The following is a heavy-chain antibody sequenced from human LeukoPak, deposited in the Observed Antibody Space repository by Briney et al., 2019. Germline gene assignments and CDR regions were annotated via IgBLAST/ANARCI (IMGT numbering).Heavy chain of an antibody. V-gene: IGHV1-2*02. CDR3: ATRGRLGELSFEFEY. D-gene: IGHD3-16*02. J-gene: IGHJ4*02. CDR1: GYTFTAYY. CDR2: INPNSGGT. Sequence: ASVKVSCKASGYTFTAYYMHWVRQAPGQGLEWMGWINPNSGGTNSAQKFQGRVTMTRDTSISTAYMELSSLRSDDTAVYYCATRGRLGELSFEFEYWGQGTLVTVPS.